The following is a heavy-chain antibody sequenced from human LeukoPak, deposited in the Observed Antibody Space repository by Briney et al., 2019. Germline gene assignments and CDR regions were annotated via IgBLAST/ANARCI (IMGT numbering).Heavy chain of an antibody. J-gene: IGHJ4*02. V-gene: IGHV1-2*02. CDR3: ARIHSGGRSFDY. Sequence: ASVKVSCKASGYTFTSYGISWVRQAPGPGLEWMGWINPNSGGTKYAQKFQGRVTMTRDTSITTAYMELSSMRSDDTAVYYCARIHSGGRSFDYWGQGTLVTVSS. CDR1: GYTFTSYG. CDR2: INPNSGGT. D-gene: IGHD6-25*01.